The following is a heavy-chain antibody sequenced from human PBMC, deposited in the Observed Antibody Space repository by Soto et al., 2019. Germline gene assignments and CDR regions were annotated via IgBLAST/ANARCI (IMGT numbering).Heavy chain of an antibody. CDR3: ARGNWVVAVTGYYYYMDV. CDR2: MNPNSGNT. Sequence: ASVKVSCKASGYTFSSSDINGMRQATGQGLEWMGWMNPNSGNTGYAQKFQGRVTMSRNTSISTAYMELGSLRSEDTAVYYCARGNWVVAVTGYYYYMDVWGKGTTVTVSS. J-gene: IGHJ6*03. D-gene: IGHD2-15*01. CDR1: GYTFSSSD. V-gene: IGHV1-8*01.